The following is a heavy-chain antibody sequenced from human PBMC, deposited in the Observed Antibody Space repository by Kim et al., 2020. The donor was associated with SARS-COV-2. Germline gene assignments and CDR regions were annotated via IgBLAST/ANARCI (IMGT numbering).Heavy chain of an antibody. CDR2: IYWDDDK. CDR1: GFSLSTSGVG. CDR3: AHRPPPVRWGSGFDFAY. Sequence: SGPTLVNPTQTLTLTCTFSGFSLSTSGVGVGWIRQPPGKALEWLALIYWDDDKRYSPSLKSRLTITKDTSKNQVVLTMTNMDPVDTATYYCAHRPPPVRWGSGFDFAYWGQGTLVTVSS. D-gene: IGHD6-19*01. J-gene: IGHJ4*02. V-gene: IGHV2-5*02.